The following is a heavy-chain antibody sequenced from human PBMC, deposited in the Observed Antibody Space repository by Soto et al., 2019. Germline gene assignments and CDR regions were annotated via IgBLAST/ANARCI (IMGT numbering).Heavy chain of an antibody. CDR2: IYYSGTT. CDR1: GGSISGGGYY. J-gene: IGHJ5*02. Sequence: QVQLQESGPGLVEPSQTLSLTCTVSGGSISGGGYYWSWIRQHPGKGLEWIGYIYYSGTTYYNPSIKSRLTISVYPSKTQFSLKLSSVTAADTAVYYCARAWTATAGWANWFDLWGQGTLVTVSS. D-gene: IGHD6-13*01. CDR3: ARAWTATAGWANWFDL. V-gene: IGHV4-31*03.